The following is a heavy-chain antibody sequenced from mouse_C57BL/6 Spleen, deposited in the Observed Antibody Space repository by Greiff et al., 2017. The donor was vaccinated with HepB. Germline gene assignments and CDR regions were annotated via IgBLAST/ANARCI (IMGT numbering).Heavy chain of an antibody. CDR2: IDPSDSYT. Sequence: QVHVKQPGAELVMPGASVKLSCKASGYTFTSYWMHWVKQRPGQGLEWIGEIDPSDSYTNYNQKFKGKSTLTVDKSSSTAYMQLSSLTSEDSAVYYCARSERAMDYWGQGTSVTVSS. V-gene: IGHV1-69*01. CDR3: ARSERAMDY. J-gene: IGHJ4*01. CDR1: GYTFTSYW.